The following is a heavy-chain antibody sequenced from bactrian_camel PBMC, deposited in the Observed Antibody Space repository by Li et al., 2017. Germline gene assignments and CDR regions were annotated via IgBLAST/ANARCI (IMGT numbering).Heavy chain of an antibody. V-gene: IGHV3S1*01. J-gene: IGHJ4*01. D-gene: IGHD4*01. CDR2: INPSGGKT. CDR1: GFTFKTTW. Sequence: HVQLVESGGGSVQAGGSLRLSCAASGFTFKTTWLYWVRQAPGKGLEWVSAINPSGGKTYYIDSVKGRFTISRDNAKNTVYLQLNSLKTEDMAMYYCARVGQAGQAGGLGYSDYWGQGTQVTVS. CDR3: ARVGQAGQAGGLGYSDY.